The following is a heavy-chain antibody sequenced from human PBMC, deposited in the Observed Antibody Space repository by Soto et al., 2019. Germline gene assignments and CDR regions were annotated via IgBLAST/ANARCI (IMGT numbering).Heavy chain of an antibody. Sequence: EVQLMESGGGLVQPGGSLRLSCAASGFTFSNYWMTWVRQAPGKGLEWVANIKQDGSDKYYVDSVKGRFTISRDYANNALYLQMNSLRPEDTAVNYCARGRVGTSNWGQGTLVTVSS. CDR1: GFTFSNYW. CDR2: IKQDGSDK. D-gene: IGHD1-26*01. CDR3: ARGRVGTSN. J-gene: IGHJ1*01. V-gene: IGHV3-7*05.